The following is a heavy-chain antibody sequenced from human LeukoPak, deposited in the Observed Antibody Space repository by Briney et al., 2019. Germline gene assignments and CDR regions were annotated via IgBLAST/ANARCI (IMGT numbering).Heavy chain of an antibody. V-gene: IGHV3-9*01. Sequence: GGSLRLSCVASGFTFNGYAMHWVRQGPGQGLEWVSGISEESSSIVYADSVKGRFTISRDNAQNSLYLQMNSLRAEDTAIYYCATSTAAAGTDWGQGTLVTVSS. CDR3: ATSTAAAGTD. CDR1: GFTFNGYA. J-gene: IGHJ4*02. CDR2: ISEESSSI. D-gene: IGHD6-13*01.